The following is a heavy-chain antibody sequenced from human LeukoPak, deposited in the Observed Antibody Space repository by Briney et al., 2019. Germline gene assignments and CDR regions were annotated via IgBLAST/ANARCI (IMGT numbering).Heavy chain of an antibody. CDR1: GYTFTNSY. J-gene: IGHJ5*02. Sequence: GASVKVSCKASGYTFTNSYIHWVRQAPGQVLEWMGGIIPIFGTANYAQKFQGRVTITADESTSTAYMELRSLRSDDTAVYYCARDGGQQWLVHGDWFDPWGQGTLVTVSS. CDR3: ARDGGQQWLVHGDWFDP. CDR2: IIPIFGTA. D-gene: IGHD6-19*01. V-gene: IGHV1-69*13.